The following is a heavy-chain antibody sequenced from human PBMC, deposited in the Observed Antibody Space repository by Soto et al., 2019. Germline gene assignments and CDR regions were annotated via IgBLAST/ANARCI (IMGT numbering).Heavy chain of an antibody. J-gene: IGHJ4*02. CDR1: GFSLSTSGVG. CDR3: AHLNYYYGSGSYYPYIDY. D-gene: IGHD3-10*01. CDR2: IYWDDDK. V-gene: IGHV2-5*02. Sequence: PTLVNPTQSLALTCTFSGFSLSTSGVGVGWIRQPPGKALEWLALIYWDDDKRYSPSLKSRLTITKDTSKNQVVLTMTNMDPVDTATYYCAHLNYYYGSGSYYPYIDYWGQGTLVTVSS.